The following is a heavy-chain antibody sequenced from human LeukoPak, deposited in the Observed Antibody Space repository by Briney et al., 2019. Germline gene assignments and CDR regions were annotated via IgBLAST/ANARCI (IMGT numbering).Heavy chain of an antibody. V-gene: IGHV1-2*02. D-gene: IGHD3-16*01. J-gene: IGHJ4*02. CDR2: INPNSGGT. CDR3: ARDPFNLGYFDY. CDR1: GYTFTGYY. Sequence: ASVKVSCKASGYTFTGYYMHWVRQAPGQGLEWMGWINPNSGGTNYAQKFQGRVTMTRDTSISTAYMELSRLRSDDTAVYYCARDPFNLGYFDYWGQGTLVTVSS.